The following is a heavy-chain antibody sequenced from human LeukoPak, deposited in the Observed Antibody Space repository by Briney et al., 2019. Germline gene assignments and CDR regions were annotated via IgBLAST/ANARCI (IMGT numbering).Heavy chain of an antibody. D-gene: IGHD2-21*01. CDR1: SGSLSGYY. Sequence: SETLSLTCAVYSGSLSGYYWSWIRQPPGRGLEWIGEINRSGSANYNPSLKSRVTVSVDTSKNQFSLRLSSVTAADTAVYYCARDGGGDYFDYWGQGTLVTVSS. CDR3: ARDGGGDYFDY. J-gene: IGHJ4*02. CDR2: INRSGSA. V-gene: IGHV4-34*01.